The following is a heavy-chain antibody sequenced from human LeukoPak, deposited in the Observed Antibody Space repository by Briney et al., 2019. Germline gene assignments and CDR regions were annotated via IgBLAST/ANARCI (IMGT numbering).Heavy chain of an antibody. J-gene: IGHJ3*02. V-gene: IGHV4-34*01. D-gene: IGHD3-9*01. CDR3: ARVTPEYYDILTGYYISKFDAFDI. CDR1: GGSFSGYY. CDR2: INHSGST. Sequence: SETLSLTCAVYGGSFSGYYWSWIRQPPGKGLEWIGEINHSGSTNYNPSLKSRVTISVDTSKNQFSLKLSSVTAADTAVYYCARVTPEYYDILTGYYISKFDAFDIWGQGTMVTVSS.